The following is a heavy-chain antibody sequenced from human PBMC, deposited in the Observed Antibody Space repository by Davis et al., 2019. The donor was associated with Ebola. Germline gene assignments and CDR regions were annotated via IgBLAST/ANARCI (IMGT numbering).Heavy chain of an antibody. CDR3: AKSDKLDY. Sequence: PGGSLRLSCAASGFTFSSYWMSWVRQAPGKGLEWVANIKQDGSEKYYVDSVKGRFTVSRDSSKNTLYLEMNSLRVEDTAVYYCAKSDKLDYWGQGTLVTVSS. CDR1: GFTFSSYW. CDR2: IKQDGSEK. V-gene: IGHV3-7*01. D-gene: IGHD2-21*02. J-gene: IGHJ4*02.